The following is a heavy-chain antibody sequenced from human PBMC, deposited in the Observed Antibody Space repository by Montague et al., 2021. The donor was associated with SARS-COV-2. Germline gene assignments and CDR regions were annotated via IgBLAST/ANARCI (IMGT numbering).Heavy chain of an antibody. CDR3: ATESLGYCSSTSCYGPHYGMDV. CDR2: IYYSGST. V-gene: IGHV4-31*03. Sequence: TLSLTCTVSGGSISSGGYYWSWIRQHPGKGLEWIGYIYYSGSTYYNPSLKSRVTISVDTSKNQFSLELSSVTAADTAVYYCATESLGYCSSTSCYGPHYGMDVWGQGTTVTVSS. D-gene: IGHD2-2*01. CDR1: GGSISSGGYY. J-gene: IGHJ6*02.